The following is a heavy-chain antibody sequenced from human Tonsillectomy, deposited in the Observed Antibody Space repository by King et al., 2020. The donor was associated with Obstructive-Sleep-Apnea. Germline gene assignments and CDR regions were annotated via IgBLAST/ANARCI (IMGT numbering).Heavy chain of an antibody. CDR1: GFTFSSYW. Sequence: VQLVESGGGLVQPGGSLRLSCAASGFTFSSYWMNWVRQAPGKGLEWGANVKQDGSEEYYVGSVKGRFTIFRDNAKNSLSLQMNSLRAEETAVYYCARSISPGYSGTPAGYWGQGTLVTVSS. CDR2: VKQDGSEE. J-gene: IGHJ4*02. D-gene: IGHD5-12*01. CDR3: ARSISPGYSGTPAGY. V-gene: IGHV3-7*01.